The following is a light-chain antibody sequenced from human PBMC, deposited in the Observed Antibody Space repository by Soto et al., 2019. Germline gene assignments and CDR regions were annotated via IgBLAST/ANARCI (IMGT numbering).Light chain of an antibody. CDR2: GAS. CDR1: QGIENE. J-gene: IGKJ1*01. V-gene: IGKV1-6*02. CDR3: LQDFSHPRT. Sequence: AIQMTQAPSSLSASVGDRVTITCRASQGIENELGWYQLKPGKAPKLMVYGASTVQSGVLPSFSGSGSGTAVTLTISSLQPDDFATYYCLQDFSHPRTFGQGTKVEIK.